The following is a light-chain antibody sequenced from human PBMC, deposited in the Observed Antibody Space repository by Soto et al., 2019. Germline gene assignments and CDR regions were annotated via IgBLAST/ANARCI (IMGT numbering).Light chain of an antibody. CDR1: RSVGNNY. J-gene: IGKJ4*01. CDR3: QQYAYSPLN. V-gene: IGKV3-20*01. CDR2: DAS. Sequence: EIVLTQSPGTLSLSPRERATLSCRASRSVGNNYLAWYQQRPGQAPNLLIYDASSRATGIPDRFSGSGSGTDFTLTITRLEPEDSAMYYCQQYAYSPLNFGGGTKVEIK.